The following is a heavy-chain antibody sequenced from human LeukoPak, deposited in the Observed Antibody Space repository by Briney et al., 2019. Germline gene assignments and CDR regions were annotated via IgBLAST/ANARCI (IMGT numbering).Heavy chain of an antibody. CDR3: ARDSPFYDFWSGYLDYYYYMDV. Sequence: SETLSLTCTVSGYSISSGYYWGRIRQPPGKGLEWIGSIYHSGSTYYNPSLRSRVTISVDTSKNQFSLKLSSVTAADTAVYYCARDSPFYDFWSGYLDYYYYMDVWGKGTTVTVSS. J-gene: IGHJ6*03. V-gene: IGHV4-38-2*02. CDR1: GYSISSGYY. D-gene: IGHD3-3*01. CDR2: IYHSGST.